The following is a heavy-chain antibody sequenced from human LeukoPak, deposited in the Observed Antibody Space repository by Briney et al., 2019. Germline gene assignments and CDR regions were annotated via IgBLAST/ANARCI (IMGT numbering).Heavy chain of an antibody. CDR1: GFTFSTFA. Sequence: GGSLSLSCAASGFTFSTFAMLWVRQAPGKGLEWLAVLSYEGSNNDYVDSTKGRFTISRDNSKNTLYLQLSSLRTEDTAVYFCAPWTRPSNGLRIGWFDTWGPGTLVTVSS. D-gene: IGHD3/OR15-3a*01. CDR2: LSYEGSNN. V-gene: IGHV3-30-3*01. J-gene: IGHJ5*02. CDR3: APWTRPSNGLRIGWFDT.